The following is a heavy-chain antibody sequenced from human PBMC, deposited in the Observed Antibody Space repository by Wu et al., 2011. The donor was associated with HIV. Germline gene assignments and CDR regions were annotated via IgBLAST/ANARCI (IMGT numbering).Heavy chain of an antibody. CDR2: INPNSGGT. CDR1: GYTFTGYY. V-gene: IGHV1-2*02. Sequence: ASVKVSCKASGYTFTGYYMHWVRQAPGQGLEWMGWINPNSGGTNYAQKFQGRVTMTRDTSISTAYMELSRLRSDDTAVYYCARGLVIVLWFGSYSDYWAQGTPGHRXL. J-gene: IGHJ4*02. CDR3: ARGLVIVLWFGSYSDY. D-gene: IGHD3-10*01.